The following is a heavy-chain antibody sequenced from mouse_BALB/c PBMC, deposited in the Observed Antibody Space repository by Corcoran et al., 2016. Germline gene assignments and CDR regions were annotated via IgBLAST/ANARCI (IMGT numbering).Heavy chain of an antibody. CDR3: ARGLRVCDY. V-gene: IGHV14-3*02. D-gene: IGHD2-2*01. CDR1: GFNIKDTY. J-gene: IGHJ2*01. Sequence: EVQLQQSGAELVKPGASVKLSCTASGFNIKDTYMHWVKQRPGQGLEWIGRIDPANGNTKDDPKFQGKATITADTSSNTAYLQLSSLTSEDTPVYYCARGLRVCDYWGQGTTLTVSS. CDR2: IDPANGNT.